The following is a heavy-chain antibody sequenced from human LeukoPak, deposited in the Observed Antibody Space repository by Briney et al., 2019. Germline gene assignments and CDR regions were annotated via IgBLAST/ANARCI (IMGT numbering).Heavy chain of an antibody. Sequence: SETLSLTCTVSGDSISSGGYYWGWIRQHPGKGLEWIGYIYYSGSTYYNPSLKSRVTISVDTSKNQFSLKLSSVTAADTAVYYCARTPLYYYDSSGYYEDYWGQGTLVTVSS. V-gene: IGHV4-39*01. CDR3: ARTPLYYYDSSGYYEDY. J-gene: IGHJ4*02. CDR1: GDSISSGGYY. CDR2: IYYSGST. D-gene: IGHD3-22*01.